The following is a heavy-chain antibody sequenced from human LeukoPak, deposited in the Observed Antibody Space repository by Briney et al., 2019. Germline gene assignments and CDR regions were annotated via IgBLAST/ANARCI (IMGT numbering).Heavy chain of an antibody. CDR1: GYSFTTYW. V-gene: IGHV5-51*01. J-gene: IGHJ6*02. CDR3: ARLKGDFWSGHFYYYYVMDV. CDR2: TNPGDSNA. D-gene: IGHD3-3*01. Sequence: GESLKISCKGSGYSFTTYWIGWVRQMSGKGLEWMGITNPGDSNARYSPSLQGQVNISADKSINTAYLQWSSLQASDTAVYYCARLKGDFWSGHFYYYYVMDVWGQGTTVTVSS.